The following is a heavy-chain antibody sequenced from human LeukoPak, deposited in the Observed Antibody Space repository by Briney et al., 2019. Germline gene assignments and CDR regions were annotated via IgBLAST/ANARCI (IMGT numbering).Heavy chain of an antibody. CDR2: ISYDGSNK. V-gene: IGHV3-30-3*01. CDR3: ARPAEGHQWLVDDLDY. CDR1: GFTFSSYA. Sequence: GRSLRLSCAASGFTFSSYAMHWVRQAPGKGLEWVAVISYDGSNKYYADSVKGRFTISRDNSKNTLYLQMNSLRAEDTAVYYCARPAEGHQWLVDDLDYWGQGTLVTVSS. D-gene: IGHD6-19*01. J-gene: IGHJ4*02.